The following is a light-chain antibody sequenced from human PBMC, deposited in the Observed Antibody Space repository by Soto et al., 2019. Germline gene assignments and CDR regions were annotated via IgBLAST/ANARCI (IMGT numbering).Light chain of an antibody. CDR3: QQYNNWPRT. V-gene: IGKV3-15*01. J-gene: IGKJ1*01. Sequence: EIVMTQSPATLSVSPGERATLSCRASQSVSSNLAWYQQKPGQAPRLLIYGASTRATGIPARFSGSGSGTEFTLTISILQSEDFAVYYWQQYNNWPRTFGQGTKVDI. CDR2: GAS. CDR1: QSVSSN.